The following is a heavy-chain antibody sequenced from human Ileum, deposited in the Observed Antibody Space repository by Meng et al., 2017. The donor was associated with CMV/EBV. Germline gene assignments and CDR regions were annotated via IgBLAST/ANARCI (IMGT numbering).Heavy chain of an antibody. D-gene: IGHD2-15*01. CDR1: GYTFTSYD. CDR3: ASERSGTGYFDY. Sequence: ASVKVSCKASGYTFTSYDINWVRQATGQGLEWMGWMNPNSGNTGYAQKFQGRVTMTRNTSISTAYMELSSLRSEDTAVYYCASERSGTGYFDYWGQGTLVTVSS. J-gene: IGHJ4*02. CDR2: MNPNSGNT. V-gene: IGHV1-8*01.